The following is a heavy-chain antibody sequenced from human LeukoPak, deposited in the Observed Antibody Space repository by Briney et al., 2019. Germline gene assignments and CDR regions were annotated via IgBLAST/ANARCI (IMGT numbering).Heavy chain of an antibody. CDR1: GFSFTYYA. J-gene: IGHJ4*02. CDR2: IHNNGGIT. D-gene: IGHD6-19*01. V-gene: IGHV3-64D*06. Sequence: PGGSLRLSCSASGFSFTYYAMHWVRQAPGKGLEYVSAIHNNGGITFYADSVKGRFTISRDNSKNTLSLQMSSLRPEDTAVYYCVKVGTSGWPGPYYFDYWGQGTLVTVSS. CDR3: VKVGTSGWPGPYYFDY.